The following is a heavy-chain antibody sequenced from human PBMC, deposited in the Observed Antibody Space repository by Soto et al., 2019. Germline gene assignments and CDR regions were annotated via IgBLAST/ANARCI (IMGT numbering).Heavy chain of an antibody. CDR3: ARDRDVRGELSLLGTLFY. V-gene: IGHV4-4*02. Sequence: SETLSLTCAVSSGSISSSNWWSWVRQPPGKGLEWIGEIYHSGSTNYNPSLKSRVTISVDKSKNQFSLKLSSVTAADTAVYYCARDRDVRGELSLLGTLFYWGQGTLVTVSS. J-gene: IGHJ4*02. D-gene: IGHD3-16*02. CDR2: IYHSGST. CDR1: SGSISSSNW.